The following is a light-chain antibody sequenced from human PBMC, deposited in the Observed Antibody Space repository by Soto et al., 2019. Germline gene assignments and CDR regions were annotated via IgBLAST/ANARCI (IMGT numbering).Light chain of an antibody. CDR3: SAYTVSRTYV. CDR1: SSAVGSYSL. CDR2: NVY. J-gene: IGLJ1*01. V-gene: IGLV2-14*02. Sequence: QSVLTQPASVSGSPGQTITISCTGTSSAVGSYSLVSWYQQHPGKAPKLMIYNVYDRPSGISYRFSGSKSGNTASLTISGLQGEDEADYYCSAYTVSRTYVFGTGTKVTVL.